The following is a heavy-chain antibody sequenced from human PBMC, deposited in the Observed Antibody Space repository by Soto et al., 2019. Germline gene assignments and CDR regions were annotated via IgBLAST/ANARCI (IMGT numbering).Heavy chain of an antibody. V-gene: IGHV3-11*03. J-gene: IGHJ4*01. Sequence: GRPLSHARAASRLPISRYSLSWFRQAPGKGLEWVSYLSSSSGYTKYADSVQGRFTISRDNTKNSPYLQMTSLRVEDTAVYYCASSRWLYQIDYWGHGIVVTVSS. CDR1: RLPISRYS. CDR2: LSSSSGYT. D-gene: IGHD6-19*01. CDR3: ASSRWLYQIDY.